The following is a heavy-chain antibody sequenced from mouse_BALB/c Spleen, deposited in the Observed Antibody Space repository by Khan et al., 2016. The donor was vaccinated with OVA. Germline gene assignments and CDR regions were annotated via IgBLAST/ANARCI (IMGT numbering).Heavy chain of an antibody. CDR3: TREVVDGSSFAY. Sequence: QVQLQQSGTELVRPGASVKLSCKASGYTFTNYWINWVKQRPGQGLEWIGNIYPSDSYTNYNQKFKDKATLTVDKSSSTASMQLNRPTSEDYAFYYCTREVVDGSSFAYGGQGTLVTVSA. V-gene: IGHV1-69*02. J-gene: IGHJ3*01. CDR2: IYPSDSYT. CDR1: GYTFTNYW. D-gene: IGHD1-1*02.